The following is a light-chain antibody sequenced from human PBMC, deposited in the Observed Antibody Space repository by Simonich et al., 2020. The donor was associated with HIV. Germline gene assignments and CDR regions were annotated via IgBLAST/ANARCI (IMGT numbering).Light chain of an antibody. Sequence: IVMTQSPDSLAVSLGERATINCKSSQSVLYSSNNKNYLAWYQQKPGQTPKLLIYWASTRESGVPDRFSGSGSGTDFTLTISSRQAEDVAVYYCQQYYSTPWTFGQGTKVEIK. J-gene: IGKJ1*01. V-gene: IGKV4-1*01. CDR2: WAS. CDR3: QQYYSTPWT. CDR1: QSVLYSSNNKNY.